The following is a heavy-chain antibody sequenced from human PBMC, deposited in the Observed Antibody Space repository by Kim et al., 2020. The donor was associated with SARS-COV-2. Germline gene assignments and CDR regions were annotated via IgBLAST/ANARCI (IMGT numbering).Heavy chain of an antibody. Sequence: SVKVSCKASGGTFSSYAISWVRQAPGQGLEWMGRIIPIFGTANYAQKFQGRVTITADESTSTAYMELSSLRSEDTAVYYCARALLSRGSGSYYHPGGGYGMDVWGQGTTVTVSS. D-gene: IGHD3-10*01. J-gene: IGHJ6*02. CDR2: IIPIFGTA. CDR1: GGTFSSYA. V-gene: IGHV1-69*13. CDR3: ARALLSRGSGSYYHPGGGYGMDV.